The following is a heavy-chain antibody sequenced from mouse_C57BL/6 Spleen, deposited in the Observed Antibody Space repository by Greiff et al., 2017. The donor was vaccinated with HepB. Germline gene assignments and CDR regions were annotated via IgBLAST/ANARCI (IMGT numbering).Heavy chain of an antibody. V-gene: IGHV1-64*01. CDR2: IHPNSGST. D-gene: IGHD1-1*01. CDR1: GYTFTSYW. J-gene: IGHJ2*01. Sequence: VQLQQSGAELVKPGASVKLSCKASGYTFTSYWMYWVKQRPGQGLEWIGMIHPNSGSTNYNEKFKSKATLTVDKSSSTAYMQLSSLTSEDSAVYYCARAYGSPGDFDYWGQGTTLTVSS. CDR3: ARAYGSPGDFDY.